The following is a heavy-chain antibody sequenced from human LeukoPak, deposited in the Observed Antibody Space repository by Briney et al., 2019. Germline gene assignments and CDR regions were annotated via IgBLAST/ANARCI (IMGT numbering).Heavy chain of an antibody. D-gene: IGHD4-17*01. CDR3: AREGPTVTTHMDV. CDR2: IHRDGSST. V-gene: IGHV3-74*01. Sequence: GPLRSSCASSGSTFSIYCMQWVRPAPGKGLLWVSRIHRDGSSTSYADSVQGRFTISRDNAKNTLYLQMHRLRAEDTAVYYCAREGPTVTTHMDVWGKGTTVTVSS. CDR1: GSTFSIYC. J-gene: IGHJ6*03.